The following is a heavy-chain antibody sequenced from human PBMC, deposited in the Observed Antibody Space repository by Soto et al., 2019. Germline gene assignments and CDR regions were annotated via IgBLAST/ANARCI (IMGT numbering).Heavy chain of an antibody. D-gene: IGHD2-21*01. CDR1: GFTVSSNY. CDR2: IYSGGST. V-gene: IGHV3-53*01. Sequence: GGSLRLSCAASGFTVSSNYMSWVRQAPGKGLEWVSVIYSGGSTYYADSVKGRFTISRDNSKNTLYLQMNSLRAEDTAVYYCARGGVDYYYYYGMDVWGQGTTVTVSS. CDR3: ARGGVDYYYYYGMDV. J-gene: IGHJ6*02.